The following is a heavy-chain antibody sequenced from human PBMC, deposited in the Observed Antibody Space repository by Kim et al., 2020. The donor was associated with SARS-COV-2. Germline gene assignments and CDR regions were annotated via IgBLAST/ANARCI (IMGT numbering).Heavy chain of an antibody. V-gene: IGHV3-49*02. J-gene: IGHJ4*02. Sequence: VKGRVNISRDESKSIAYMQMNSVKSEGTAVYYCTRDQWFGELFPSYYFDYWGQGTLVTVSS. D-gene: IGHD3-10*01. CDR3: TRDQWFGELFPSYYFDY.